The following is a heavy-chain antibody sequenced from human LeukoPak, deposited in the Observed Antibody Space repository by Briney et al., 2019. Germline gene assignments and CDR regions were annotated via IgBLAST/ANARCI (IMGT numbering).Heavy chain of an antibody. D-gene: IGHD1-1*01. CDR1: GFTFSSYS. V-gene: IGHV3-48*04. CDR2: IGISSGNT. CDR3: ARDHNYAFDN. Sequence: GGPLRLSCAASGFTFSSYSMNGVRQAPGKGREWISYIGISSGNTKYADSVKGRFTISGDSAKNSLYLQMNSLRVEDTAVYFCARDHNYAFDNWGQGTLVTVSS. J-gene: IGHJ4*02.